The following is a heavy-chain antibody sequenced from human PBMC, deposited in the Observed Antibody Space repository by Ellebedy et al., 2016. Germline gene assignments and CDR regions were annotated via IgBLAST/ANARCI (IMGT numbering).Heavy chain of an antibody. J-gene: IGHJ4*02. CDR1: GFSLSTSGMC. CDR2: IDLDDDE. D-gene: IGHD5-12*01. V-gene: IGHV2-70*11. Sequence: SGPTLVKPTPILTLTCTFSGFSLSTSGMCVSWIRQPPGKALEWLARIDLDDDEYYSTSLKTRLTISKDTSKSQVVLTMTNVNPVDTATYYCTRDYSGYGEVDYWGQGTLVTVSS. CDR3: TRDYSGYGEVDY.